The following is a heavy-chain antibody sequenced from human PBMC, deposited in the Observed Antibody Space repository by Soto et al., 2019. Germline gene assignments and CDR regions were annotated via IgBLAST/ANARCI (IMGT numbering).Heavy chain of an antibody. CDR2: INSNGGSA. V-gene: IGHV3-64D*08. D-gene: IGHD6-19*01. CDR1: GLTFSSFT. Sequence: GGSLRLSCSASGLTFSSFTMHWVRQAPGKGLEYVSAINSNGGSAYYGDSAKGRFTISRDNPKNTLYLQMSSLRVEDTAVYYCVTNSGWSLRDFDYWGQGTLVTVSS. J-gene: IGHJ4*02. CDR3: VTNSGWSLRDFDY.